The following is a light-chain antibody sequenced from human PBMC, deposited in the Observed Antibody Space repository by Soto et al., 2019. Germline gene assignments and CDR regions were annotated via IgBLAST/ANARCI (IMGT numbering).Light chain of an antibody. CDR3: QQYSAWWT. J-gene: IGKJ1*01. CDR2: DAS. Sequence: EIVMTQSPATLSVSPGESATLSCRASQSVSSNLAWYQQKPGQAPRPLIYDASTRAPGIPGRFSGSGSGTEFTLTISSLQSEDFAVYYCQQYSAWWTFSQGTTVEIK. V-gene: IGKV3-15*01. CDR1: QSVSSN.